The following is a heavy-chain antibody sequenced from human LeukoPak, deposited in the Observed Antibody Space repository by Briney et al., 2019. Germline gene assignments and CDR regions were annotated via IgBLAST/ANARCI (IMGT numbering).Heavy chain of an antibody. CDR3: ARGSIVGSSRFGY. CDR2: ISSSSGTI. J-gene: IGHJ4*02. Sequence: GGSLRLSCAASGFTFSSYSMNWVRQAPGKGLEWISYISSSSGTIYYADSVKGRFTISRDNAKNSLFLQMDSLRADDTAVYYCARGSIVGSSRFGYWGQGTLVTVSS. CDR1: GFTFSSYS. D-gene: IGHD1-26*01. V-gene: IGHV3-48*01.